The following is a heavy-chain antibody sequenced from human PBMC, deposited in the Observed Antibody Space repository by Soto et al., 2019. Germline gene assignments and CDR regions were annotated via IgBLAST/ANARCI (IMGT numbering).Heavy chain of an antibody. V-gene: IGHV1-69*01. CDR3: ARDPYFEYSSSSPPYYYYGMDV. Sequence: QVQLVQSGAEVKKPGSSVKVSCKASGGTFSSYAISWVRQAPGQGLEWMGGSIPIFGTANYAQKFQGRVTITADESTSTAYMELSSLRSEDTAVYYCARDPYFEYSSSSPPYYYYGMDVWGQGTTVTVSS. D-gene: IGHD6-6*01. J-gene: IGHJ6*02. CDR1: GGTFSSYA. CDR2: SIPIFGTA.